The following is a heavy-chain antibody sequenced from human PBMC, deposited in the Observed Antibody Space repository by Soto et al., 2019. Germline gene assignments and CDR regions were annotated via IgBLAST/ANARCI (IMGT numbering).Heavy chain of an antibody. D-gene: IGHD3-22*01. Sequence: PGGSLRLSCAASGFMFNNYAMSWVRQAPGKGLEWVSTVSVSGGTTYYADPLKGRFTISRDNSKKTVYLQMNRLRADDTAIYYCAKGLYYYDSSGYRLFDYWGQGTLVTVYS. J-gene: IGHJ4*02. CDR3: AKGLYYYDSSGYRLFDY. CDR2: VSVSGGTT. V-gene: IGHV3-23*01. CDR1: GFMFNNYA.